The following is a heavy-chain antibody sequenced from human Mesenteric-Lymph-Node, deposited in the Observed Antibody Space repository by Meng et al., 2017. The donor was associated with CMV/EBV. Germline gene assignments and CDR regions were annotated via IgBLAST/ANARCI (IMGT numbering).Heavy chain of an antibody. D-gene: IGHD3-22*01. Sequence: SAPAFFFTTSSVPWVRPCPRPGLEWLALIHLSSATPSLAPPFPHSVTLNSDPSTATVSMELNSLRSEDSAIYYCARGASGYYRSFQYWGQGTLVTVSS. CDR1: AFFFTTSS. CDR2: IHLSSATP. J-gene: IGHJ4*02. CDR3: ARGASGYYRSFQY. V-gene: IGHV1-46*01.